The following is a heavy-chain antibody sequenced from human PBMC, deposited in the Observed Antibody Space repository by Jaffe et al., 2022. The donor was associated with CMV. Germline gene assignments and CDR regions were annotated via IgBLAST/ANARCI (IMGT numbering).Heavy chain of an antibody. CDR1: GFTFGDYA. D-gene: IGHD3-10*02. CDR2: IRSKAYGGTT. V-gene: IGHV3-49*05. Sequence: EVQLVESGGGLVKPGRSLRLSCTASGFTFGDYAMSWFRQAPGKGLEWVGFIRSKAYGGTTEYAASVKGRFTISRDDSKSIAYLQMNSLKTEDTAVYYCTRLLFGEPEEGSFDYWGQGTLVTVSS. CDR3: TRLLFGEPEEGSFDY. J-gene: IGHJ4*02.